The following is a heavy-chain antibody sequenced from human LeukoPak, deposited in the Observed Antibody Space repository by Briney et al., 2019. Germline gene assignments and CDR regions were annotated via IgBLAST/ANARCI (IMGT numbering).Heavy chain of an antibody. CDR2: ISTSGST. D-gene: IGHD6-25*01. Sequence: PSETLSLTCTVSGGSISGYYWSWIRQPAGMGLEWIGRISTSGSTHYSPSLKSRVTMSVDTSRNQFSLKVSSVTAADTAFYYCAKVLTAAGLDLWGQGILVAVSS. CDR3: AKVLTAAGLDL. CDR1: GGSISGYY. V-gene: IGHV4-4*07. J-gene: IGHJ5*02.